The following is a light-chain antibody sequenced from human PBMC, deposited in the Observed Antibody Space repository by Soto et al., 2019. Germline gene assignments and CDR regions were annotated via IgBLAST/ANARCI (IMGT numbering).Light chain of an antibody. CDR3: SSYTTNNTRV. J-gene: IGLJ1*01. Sequence: QSVLTQPASVSGSPGQSITISCTGTSSDVGAYNYVSWYQQYPDKAPKLMIYEVRNRPSGVSNRFSASKSANTASLTISGLQAEDEADYYCSSYTTNNTRVFGTGTKLTVL. CDR2: EVR. CDR1: SSDVGAYNY. V-gene: IGLV2-14*01.